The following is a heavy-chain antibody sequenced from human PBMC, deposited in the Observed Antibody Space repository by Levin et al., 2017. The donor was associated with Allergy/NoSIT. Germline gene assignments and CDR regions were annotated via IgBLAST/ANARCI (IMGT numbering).Heavy chain of an antibody. CDR3: ARDVFRFSTGWRGMDV. CDR1: EYSFSDNY. CDR2: MNPNAGGT. D-gene: IGHD2-8*02. V-gene: IGHV1-2*03. J-gene: IGHJ6*02. Sequence: LVASVKVSCKAFEYSFSDNYIHWVRQAPGQGLEWMGWMNPNAGGTYYARKFEGRVTMTGDTSISTAYMELSSLTSDDTAVYFCARDVFRFSTGWRGMDVWGQGTTVIVSS.